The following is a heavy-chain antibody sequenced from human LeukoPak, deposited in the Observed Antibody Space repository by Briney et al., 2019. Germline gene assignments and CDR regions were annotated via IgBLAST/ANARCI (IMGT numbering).Heavy chain of an antibody. CDR1: GGSISSGGYY. V-gene: IGHV4-31*03. D-gene: IGHD2-15*01. Sequence: KPSQTLSLTCTVSGGSISSGGYYWSWIRQHPGKGLEWIGYIYYSGSTYYNPSLKSRVTISVDTSKNQFSLKLSSVTAADTAVYYCAIGYCSGGSCYGVYYYYGMDVWGQGTTVTVSS. J-gene: IGHJ6*02. CDR3: AIGYCSGGSCYGVYYYYGMDV. CDR2: IYYSGST.